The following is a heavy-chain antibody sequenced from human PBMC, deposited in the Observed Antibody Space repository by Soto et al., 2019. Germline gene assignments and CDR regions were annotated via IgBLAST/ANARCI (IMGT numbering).Heavy chain of an antibody. CDR2: INSDGSST. Sequence: EVQLVESGGGLVQPGGSLRLSCAASGFTFRRYWMHWVRQAPGKGLVWVSRINSDGSSTSYADSVKGRFTISRDNAKNTLYLQMDGLRAEDTAVYYCARGGPHGDYVDYWGQGTLVTVSS. J-gene: IGHJ4*02. CDR3: ARGGPHGDYVDY. D-gene: IGHD4-17*01. V-gene: IGHV3-74*01. CDR1: GFTFRRYW.